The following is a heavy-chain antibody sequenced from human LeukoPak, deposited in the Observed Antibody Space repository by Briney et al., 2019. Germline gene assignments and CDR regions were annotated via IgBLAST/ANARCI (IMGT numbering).Heavy chain of an antibody. V-gene: IGHV4-59*01. CDR1: GGSISSYY. CDR2: IYYSGST. D-gene: IGHD6-13*01. J-gene: IGHJ4*02. Sequence: PSETLSPTCTVSGGSISSYYWSWIRQPPGKGLEWIGYIYYSGSTNYNPSLKSRVTISVDTSKNQFSLKLSSVTAADTAVYYCARGEYSSSWYYFDYWGQGTLVTVSS. CDR3: ARGEYSSSWYYFDY.